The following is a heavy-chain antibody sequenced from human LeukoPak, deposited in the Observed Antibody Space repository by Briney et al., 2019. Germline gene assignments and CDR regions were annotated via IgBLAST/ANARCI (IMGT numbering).Heavy chain of an antibody. CDR3: AINYDILTGYLTGGFAFDI. Sequence: PSETLSLTCTVSGVSVSSGSYYWSWLRQPPGKGLVSFGYIYYSGITNYNPSVKSRVTTSADTSKHQFSLKLSSVTAADTAVYYCAINYDILTGYLTGGFAFDIWGQGTMVTVSS. J-gene: IGHJ3*02. CDR2: IYYSGIT. V-gene: IGHV4-61*01. D-gene: IGHD3-9*01. CDR1: GVSVSSGSYY.